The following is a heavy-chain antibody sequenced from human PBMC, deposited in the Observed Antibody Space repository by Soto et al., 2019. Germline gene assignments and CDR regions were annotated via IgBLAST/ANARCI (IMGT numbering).Heavy chain of an antibody. CDR1: GFTFSSYS. CDR3: ARDYWGEWYFDL. D-gene: IGHD3-16*01. Sequence: EVQLVESGGGLVKPGGSLRLSCAASGFTFSSYSMNWVRQAPGKGLEWVSSISSSSSYIYYADSVKGRFTISRDNAKNSLYQQMNSLRAEDTAVYYCARDYWGEWYFDLWGRGTLVTVSS. J-gene: IGHJ2*01. V-gene: IGHV3-21*01. CDR2: ISSSSSYI.